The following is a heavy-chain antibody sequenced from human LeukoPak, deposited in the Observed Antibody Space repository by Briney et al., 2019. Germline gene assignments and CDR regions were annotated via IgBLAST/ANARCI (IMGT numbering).Heavy chain of an antibody. CDR1: GYTFTSYG. D-gene: IGHD6-19*01. J-gene: IGHJ3*02. Sequence: GASVKVSCKASGYTFTSYGISWVRQAPGQGLEWMGWISAYNGNTNYAQKLQGRVTMTTDTSTSTAYMELRSLRSDDTAVYYCCVCIENTSGSSGAFDIWGQGTMVTVSS. V-gene: IGHV1-18*01. CDR3: CVCIENTSGSSGAFDI. CDR2: ISAYNGNT.